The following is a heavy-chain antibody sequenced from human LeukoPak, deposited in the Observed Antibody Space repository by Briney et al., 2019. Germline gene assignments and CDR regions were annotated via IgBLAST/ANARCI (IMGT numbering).Heavy chain of an antibody. CDR1: GDTFSYHS. CDR3: ARRGDYYGSGSNPPYNWFDP. D-gene: IGHD3-10*01. J-gene: IGHJ5*02. CDR2: IIPHVGSP. Sequence: SVKLFCKTFGDTFSYHSISWVRQAPGQGLQWLGGIIPHVGSPRYTESLQDRIIITADESTTTAYLELSSLRSEDTAVYYCARRGDYYGSGSNPPYNWFDPWGQGTLVTVSS. V-gene: IGHV1-69*13.